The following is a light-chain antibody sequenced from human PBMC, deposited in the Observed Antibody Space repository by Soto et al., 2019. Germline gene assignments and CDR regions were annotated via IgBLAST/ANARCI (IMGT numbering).Light chain of an antibody. Sequence: DIQMTQSPSTLSASVGDRVTITCRASRSIGTWLAWYQQEPGRAPKLLIYKASSLQSGVPSRFSGSGSGTEFTLTISSLQPDDFATYYCQQYFTNPLTFGGGTKVEIK. CDR3: QQYFTNPLT. CDR1: RSIGTW. J-gene: IGKJ4*01. V-gene: IGKV1-5*03. CDR2: KAS.